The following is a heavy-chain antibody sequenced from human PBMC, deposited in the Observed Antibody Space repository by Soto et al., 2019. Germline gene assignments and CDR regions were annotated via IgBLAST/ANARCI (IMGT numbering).Heavy chain of an antibody. CDR1: GYTFASYA. V-gene: IGHV1-18*01. CDR3: AREGPAPYYYYGMDV. CDR2: ISAYNGNT. J-gene: IGHJ6*02. Sequence: GASVKVSCKASGYTFASYAISWMRQAPGQGLEWMGWISAYNGNTNYAQKLQGRVTMTTDTSTSTAYMELRSLGSDDTAVYYCAREGPAPYYYYGMDVWGQGSKVTVSS.